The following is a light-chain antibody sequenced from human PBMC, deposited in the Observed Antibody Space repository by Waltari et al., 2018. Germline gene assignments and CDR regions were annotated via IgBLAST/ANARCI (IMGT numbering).Light chain of an antibody. CDR3: QHYVRLPVS. V-gene: IGKV3-20*01. CDR1: QSVSRS. J-gene: IGKJ1*01. CDR2: GAS. Sequence: EIVLTQSPGTLSLSPGERATLSCRASQSVSRSLAWYQQKPSQAPRLLIYGASSRATGVPDRFIGSGSGTDFSLTISRLEPEDFAVYYCQHYVRLPVSFGQGTKVEIK.